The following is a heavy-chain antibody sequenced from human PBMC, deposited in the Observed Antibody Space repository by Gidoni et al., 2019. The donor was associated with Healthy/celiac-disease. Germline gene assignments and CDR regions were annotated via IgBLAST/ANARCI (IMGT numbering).Heavy chain of an antibody. J-gene: IGHJ4*02. CDR3: ARDPWLGGAGYNAPIFDY. CDR2: ISSSSSTR. Sequence: EVQLVESWVGLVQPGVSLRLSCAASGFPFSSYTMNWFRQAPGKGLEWVSYISSSSSTRYYADSVKGRFTISRDNAKNSLYLQMNSLRDEDTAVYYCARDPWLGGAGYNAPIFDYWGQGTLVTVSS. D-gene: IGHD3-9*01. V-gene: IGHV3-48*02. CDR1: GFPFSSYT.